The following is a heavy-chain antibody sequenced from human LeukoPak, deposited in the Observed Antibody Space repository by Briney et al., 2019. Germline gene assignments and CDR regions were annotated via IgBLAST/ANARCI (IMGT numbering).Heavy chain of an antibody. V-gene: IGHV4-34*01. J-gene: IGHJ4*02. D-gene: IGHD3-9*01. CDR2: INHSGST. CDR1: GGSFSGYY. CDR3: ARGLNYDILTGYFTPRPVYYFDY. Sequence: SETLSLTCAAYGGSFSGYYWSWIRQPPGKGLEWIGEINHSGSTNYNPSLKSRVTISVDTSKNQFSLKLSSVTAADTAVYYCARGLNYDILTGYFTPRPVYYFDYWGQGTLVTVSS.